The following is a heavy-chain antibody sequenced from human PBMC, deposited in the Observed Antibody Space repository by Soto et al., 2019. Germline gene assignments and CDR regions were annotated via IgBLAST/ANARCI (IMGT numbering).Heavy chain of an antibody. CDR2: ISWNSGSI. CDR3: AKDLSSGYYYGYFDY. Sequence: GGSLRFSCAASGFTFDDYAMRWVRQAPGKGLEWVSGISWNSGSIGYADSVKGRFTISRDNAKNSLYLQMNSLRAEDTALYYCAKDLSSGYYYGYFDYWGQGTLVTVSS. D-gene: IGHD3-22*01. J-gene: IGHJ4*02. V-gene: IGHV3-9*01. CDR1: GFTFDDYA.